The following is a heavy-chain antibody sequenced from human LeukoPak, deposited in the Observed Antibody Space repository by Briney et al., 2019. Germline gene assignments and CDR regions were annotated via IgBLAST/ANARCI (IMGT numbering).Heavy chain of an antibody. CDR1: GYTFAGYH. CDR3: ARDYCSSTSCLFDY. Sequence: ASVTVSCKASGYTFAGYHMHWVRQAPGQGLEWMGRINPNSGDTNYAQNFQGRVTMTRDTSISTAYMELSRLRSDDTAVYYCARDYCSSTSCLFDYWGQGTLVTVSS. CDR2: INPNSGDT. D-gene: IGHD2-2*01. J-gene: IGHJ4*02. V-gene: IGHV1-2*06.